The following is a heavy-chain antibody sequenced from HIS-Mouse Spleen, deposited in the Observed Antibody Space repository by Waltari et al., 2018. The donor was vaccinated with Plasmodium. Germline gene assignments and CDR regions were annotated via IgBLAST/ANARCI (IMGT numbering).Heavy chain of an antibody. J-gene: IGHJ4*02. Sequence: QVQLVQSGAEVKKPWASLKVSSKASGYTFTTYYMHWVRQAPGQGLEWMGWINPNSGGTNYAQKFQGRVTMTRDTSISTAYMELSRLRSDDTAVYYCARDLAAAGHFDYWGQGTLVTVSS. CDR1: GYTFTTYY. CDR2: INPNSGGT. CDR3: ARDLAAAGHFDY. V-gene: IGHV1-2*02. D-gene: IGHD6-13*01.